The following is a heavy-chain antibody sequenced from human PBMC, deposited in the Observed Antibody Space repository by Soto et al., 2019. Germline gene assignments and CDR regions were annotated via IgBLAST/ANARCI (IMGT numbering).Heavy chain of an antibody. J-gene: IGHJ4*01. CDR2: VYYSGST. CDR1: GGSITSHY. CDR3: ARSGQYSTSWYVAY. D-gene: IGHD6-13*01. Sequence: PSETLSLTCTVSGGSITSHYWTWIRQPPGKGLEYIGYVYYSGSTDYNPSLKSRVTISVDTSKNQFSLRLSSVTATDTAVYYCARSGQYSTSWYVAYWGHGIRVTVSS. V-gene: IGHV4-59*11.